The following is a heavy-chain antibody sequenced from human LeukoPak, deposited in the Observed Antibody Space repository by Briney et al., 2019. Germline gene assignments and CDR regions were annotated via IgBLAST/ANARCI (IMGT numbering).Heavy chain of an antibody. J-gene: IGHJ4*02. Sequence: SETLSLTCSVSGGYISSYYWSWIRQPPGKGLEWIGYIYYSGSTNYNSSLKSRVTISVDTSKNQFSLNLSSVTAADTAVYYCARDEMEHHGSYYDFWGQGTLVSVSS. V-gene: IGHV4-59*12. CDR3: ARDEMEHHGSYYDF. D-gene: IGHD1/OR15-1a*01. CDR1: GGYISSYY. CDR2: IYYSGST.